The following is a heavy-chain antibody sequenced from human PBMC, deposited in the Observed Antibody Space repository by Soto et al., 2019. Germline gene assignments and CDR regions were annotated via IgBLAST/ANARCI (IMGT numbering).Heavy chain of an antibody. Sequence: EVQLVESGGGLVKPGGSLRLSCAASGFTFSSYSMNWVRQAPGKGLEWVSSISSSSSYLYYADSVKGRVTSSRANAKHSLYLQMNCRTAEALAVSCCQGDEEDFWSGYYGYWGLGTLVTVAS. J-gene: IGHJ4*02. V-gene: IGHV3-21*01. D-gene: IGHD3-3*01. CDR2: ISSSSSYL. CDR3: QGDEEDFWSGYYGY. CDR1: GFTFSSYS.